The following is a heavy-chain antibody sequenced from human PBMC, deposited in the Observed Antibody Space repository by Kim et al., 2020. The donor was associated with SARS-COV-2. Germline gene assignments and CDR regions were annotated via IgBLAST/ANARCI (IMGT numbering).Heavy chain of an antibody. CDR1: GYTFTNYD. J-gene: IGHJ1*01. D-gene: IGHD1-1*01. CDR3: TRFLWGATDFAH. CDR2: VKANCGDT. V-gene: IGHV1-8*01. Sequence: ASVKVSCKASGYTFTNYDINWVRQAPGQGLEWMGWVKANCGDTGYPQKFQGRVTMTRDTPISTAYMELSSLTSEDTAVYHCTRFLWGATDFAHWGQGTQV.